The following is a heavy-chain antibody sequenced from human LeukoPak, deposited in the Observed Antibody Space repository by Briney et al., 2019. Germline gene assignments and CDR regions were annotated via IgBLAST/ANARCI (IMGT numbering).Heavy chain of an antibody. V-gene: IGHV4-59*08. Sequence: PSETLSLTCTVSGGSISSYNWSWIREPPGRGVERVGYIYYSGSTNYNPSLKSRVTISVDTSKNHFSLKLSSVTAADTAVYYCARHVRGIVGATTNFDYWGQGTLVTVSS. CDR2: IYYSGST. CDR3: ARHVRGIVGATTNFDY. CDR1: GGSISSYN. D-gene: IGHD1-26*01. J-gene: IGHJ4*02.